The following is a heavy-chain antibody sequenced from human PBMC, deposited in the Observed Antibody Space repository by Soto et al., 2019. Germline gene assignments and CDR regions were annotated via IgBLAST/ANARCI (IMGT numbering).Heavy chain of an antibody. D-gene: IGHD2-2*01. CDR2: ISNDGSYD. V-gene: IGHV3-30*18. CDR1: GFTFSSYG. CDR3: VKGRGANCRDPTCYMFDS. J-gene: IGHJ4*02. Sequence: VQLAESGGGVVQPGRSLRLSCVASGFTFSSYGMTWVRQAPGKGLEWVAVISNDGSYDFYADSVKGRFTISRDNSKNTVLRQMNSLKPEDTALYFCVKGRGANCRDPTCYMFDSWGQGERVTVS.